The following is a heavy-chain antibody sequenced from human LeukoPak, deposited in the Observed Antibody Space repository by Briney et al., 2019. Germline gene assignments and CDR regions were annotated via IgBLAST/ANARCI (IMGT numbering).Heavy chain of an antibody. D-gene: IGHD4-23*01. CDR3: ARDGNSDFDY. CDR2: IYSSGSI. Sequence: SETLSLTCAVYGGSFSGYYWSWIRQPAGKGLEWIGRIYSSGSINYNPSLKSRVTMSVDMSKNQFSLKLSSVTAADTAVYYCARDGNSDFDYWGQGTLVTVSS. J-gene: IGHJ4*02. V-gene: IGHV4-4*07. CDR1: GGSFSGYY.